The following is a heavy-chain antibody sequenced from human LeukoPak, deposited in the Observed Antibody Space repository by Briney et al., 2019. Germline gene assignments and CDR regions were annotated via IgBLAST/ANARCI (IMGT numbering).Heavy chain of an antibody. Sequence: GGSLRLSCAASGFTFSSYSMNWVRQVPGKGLEWVSYISSSSSTIYYADSVKGRFTISRDNSKNTLYLQMNSLRAEDTAVYYCAKEDSGYSYGYADYWGQGTLVTVSS. D-gene: IGHD5-18*01. J-gene: IGHJ4*02. V-gene: IGHV3-48*01. CDR2: ISSSSSTI. CDR1: GFTFSSYS. CDR3: AKEDSGYSYGYADY.